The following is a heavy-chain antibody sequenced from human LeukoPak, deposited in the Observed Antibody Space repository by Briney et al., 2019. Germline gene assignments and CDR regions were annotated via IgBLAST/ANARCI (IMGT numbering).Heavy chain of an antibody. CDR2: ISAYNGNT. V-gene: IGHV1-18*01. D-gene: IGHD3-3*01. Sequence: ASVKVSCKASGYTFTSYGISWVRQAPGQGLEWMGWISAYNGNTNYAQKLQGRVTMTTDTSASTAYMELRSLRSDDTAVYYCARGGPEYDFWSGYYSDWGQGTLVTVSS. CDR3: ARGGPEYDFWSGYYSD. CDR1: GYTFTSYG. J-gene: IGHJ4*02.